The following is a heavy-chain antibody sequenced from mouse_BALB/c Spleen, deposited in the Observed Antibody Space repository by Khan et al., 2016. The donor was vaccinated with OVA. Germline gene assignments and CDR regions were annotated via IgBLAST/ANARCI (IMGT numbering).Heavy chain of an antibody. CDR2: ISYSGGT. J-gene: IGHJ2*01. V-gene: IGHV3-2*02. CDR3: ARGNYYGYYFDY. D-gene: IGHD1-1*01. CDR1: GYSITSGSA. Sequence: VQLKESGPGLVKPSQSLSLTCTVTGYSITSGSAWNWIRQFPGNKLEWMGYISYSGGTSYNPSLNSRISITRDTSKNQFFLQLNSVTTEDTATDYCARGNYYGYYFDYWGQGTPLTVSS.